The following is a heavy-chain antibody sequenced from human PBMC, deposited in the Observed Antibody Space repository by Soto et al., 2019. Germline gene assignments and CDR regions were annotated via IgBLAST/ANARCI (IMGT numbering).Heavy chain of an antibody. Sequence: ASVKVSCKASGYTFTSYGISWVRQAPGQGLEWMGIINPSGGSTSYAQKFQGRVTMTRDTSTSTVYMELSSLRSEDTAVYYCAREVQRHGSGSYYRGYYYYGMDVWGQGTTVTVSS. CDR2: INPSGGST. J-gene: IGHJ6*02. CDR1: GYTFTSYG. CDR3: AREVQRHGSGSYYRGYYYYGMDV. V-gene: IGHV1-46*01. D-gene: IGHD3-10*01.